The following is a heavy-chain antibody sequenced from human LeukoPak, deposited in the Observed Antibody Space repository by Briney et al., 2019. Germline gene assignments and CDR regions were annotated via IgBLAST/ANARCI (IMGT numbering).Heavy chain of an antibody. V-gene: IGHV1-46*01. J-gene: IGHJ4*02. CDR2: IYPRDGST. CDR1: GYTFTSNY. Sequence: ASVKVSCKASGYTFTSNYIHWVRQAPGQGLEWMGMIYPRDGSTSYAQRFQDRVTVTRDTSTSTVHMELSGLRSEDTAVYYCARDQEGFDYWGQGTQVTVSS. CDR3: ARDQEGFDY.